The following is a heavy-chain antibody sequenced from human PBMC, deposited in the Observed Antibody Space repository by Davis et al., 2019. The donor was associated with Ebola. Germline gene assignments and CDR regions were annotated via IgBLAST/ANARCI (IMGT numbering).Heavy chain of an antibody. CDR2: ISYDERKK. D-gene: IGHD3-10*01. CDR3: AGGFTMVRMIDY. CDR1: GFTFSNFP. J-gene: IGHJ4*02. V-gene: IGHV3-30*09. Sequence: GGSLRPSCEATGFTFSNFPFHWVRQAPGKRLEWVALISYDERKKYYADSVKGRFAISRGNSKNTVYLQMNSLRSDDTSVYFCAGGFTMVRMIDYWGRGTLVTVSS.